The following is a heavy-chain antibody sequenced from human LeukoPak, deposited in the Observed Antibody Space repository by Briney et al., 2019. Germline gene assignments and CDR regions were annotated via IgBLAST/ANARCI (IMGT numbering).Heavy chain of an antibody. CDR2: IYHSGST. J-gene: IGHJ5*02. Sequence: PSETLSLTCSVSGFSISSGYYWGWIRPPPGKGLDWIGIIYHSGSTYYNSSLKSRVTMSVDTSKNQFSLKLSSVTAADTAVYYCARRISGAWFDPWGQGTLVTVSS. CDR1: GFSISSGYY. V-gene: IGHV4-38-2*02. D-gene: IGHD2-15*01. CDR3: ARRISGAWFDP.